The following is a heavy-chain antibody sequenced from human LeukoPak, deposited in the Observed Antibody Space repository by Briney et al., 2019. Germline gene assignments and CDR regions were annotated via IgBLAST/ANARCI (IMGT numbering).Heavy chain of an antibody. CDR3: AVGGDYYFDY. D-gene: IGHD2-21*02. Sequence: SETLSLTCAVYGGSFSGYYWNWIRQPPGKGLEWIGEINHSGSTNYNPSLKSRVTISVDTSKNQFSLKLSPVTAADTAVYYCAVGGDYYFDYWGQGTLVTVSS. CDR2: INHSGST. J-gene: IGHJ4*02. CDR1: GGSFSGYY. V-gene: IGHV4-34*01.